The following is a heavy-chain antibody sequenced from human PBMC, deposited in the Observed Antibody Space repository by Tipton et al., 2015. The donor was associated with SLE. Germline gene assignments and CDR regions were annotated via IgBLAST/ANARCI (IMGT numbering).Heavy chain of an antibody. D-gene: IGHD2-2*01. Sequence: SLRLSCAASGFTLSSHAIHWVRQAPGKGLEWVAVLWYDGNNKFYADSVRGRFTISRDNSENTLFLQMNSLRAEDTAVYFCARDRDTSPYKGLVIWGHGTMFPFSS. V-gene: IGHV3-33*01. CDR1: GFTLSSHA. CDR3: ARDRDTSPYKGLVI. J-gene: IGHJ3*02. CDR2: LWYDGNNK.